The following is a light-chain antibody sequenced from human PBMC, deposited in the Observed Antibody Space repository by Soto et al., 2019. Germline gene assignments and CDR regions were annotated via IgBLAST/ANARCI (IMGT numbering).Light chain of an antibody. CDR2: EVT. CDR1: SSDVGDYNY. V-gene: IGLV2-8*01. Sequence: QSALTQPPSASGSPGQSVTISCTGTSSDVGDYNYVSWYQQHAGKAPKLVIYEVTKRPSGVPDRFSGSKSANTASLTVSGLQAEDEADYYCSSFASSNTCVFGGGTKLTVL. CDR3: SSFASSNTCV. J-gene: IGLJ3*02.